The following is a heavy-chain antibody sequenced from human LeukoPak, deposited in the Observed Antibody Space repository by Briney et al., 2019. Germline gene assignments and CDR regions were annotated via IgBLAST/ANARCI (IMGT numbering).Heavy chain of an antibody. CDR3: ARNLPAADY. V-gene: IGHV3-21*01. CDR2: ISSSSTNI. CDR1: GFTFSRYN. Sequence: GGSLRLSCAASGFTFSRYNVNWVRQAPGKGLEWVSSISSSSTNIYYADSVKGRFTISRDNAKNSLYLQMNSLRAEDTAVYYCARNLPAADYWGQGTLVTVSS. J-gene: IGHJ4*02. D-gene: IGHD2-2*01.